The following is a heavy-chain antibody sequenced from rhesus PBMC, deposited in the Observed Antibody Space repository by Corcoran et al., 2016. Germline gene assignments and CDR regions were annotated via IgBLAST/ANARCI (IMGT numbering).Heavy chain of an antibody. Sequence: EVQLLESGGGLVQPGGSLSLSCVVSGFTCSDPYMDWVRQAPGKGLEWVSSISGSSSHTLYPDSVKGRFTISRDNAKNTVYLQMNSLRAEDTAVYYCARDQGFNDFDYWGQGVLVTVSS. D-gene: IGHD3-34*01. V-gene: IGHV3-110*01. CDR3: ARDQGFNDFDY. CDR1: GFTCSDPY. J-gene: IGHJ4*01. CDR2: ISGSSSHT.